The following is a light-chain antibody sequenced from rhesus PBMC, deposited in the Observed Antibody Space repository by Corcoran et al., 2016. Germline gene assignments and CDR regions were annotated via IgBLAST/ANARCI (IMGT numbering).Light chain of an antibody. J-gene: IGKJ3*01. V-gene: IGKV3-24*04. CDR1: QSVGST. CDR2: YTS. CDR3: QECSDWPFT. Sequence: ETVMMQSPATLSLFPGERATLSCRASQSVGSTLAWYQQKPGQAPRLLLYYTSNRAPGIPDRFIGRGSGTEFTLTISSLEPEDVVVYYCQECSDWPFTFGPGTKLDI.